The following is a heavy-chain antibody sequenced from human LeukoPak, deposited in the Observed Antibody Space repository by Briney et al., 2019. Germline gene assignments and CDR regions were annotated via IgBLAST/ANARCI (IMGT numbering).Heavy chain of an antibody. J-gene: IGHJ4*02. D-gene: IGHD4-17*01. V-gene: IGHV4-34*01. CDR1: GGSFSGYY. CDR2: INHSGST. Sequence: PSETLSLTCAVYGGSFSGYYWSWIRQPPGKGLEWIGEINHSGSTNYNPSLKSRVTISVDTTKNQFSLKLSSVTAADTAVYYCARLKSLTVSDFDYWGQGTLVTVSS. CDR3: ARLKSLTVSDFDY.